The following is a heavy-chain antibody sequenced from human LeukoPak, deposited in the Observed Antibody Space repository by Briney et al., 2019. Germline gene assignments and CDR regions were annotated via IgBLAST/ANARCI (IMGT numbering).Heavy chain of an antibody. V-gene: IGHV1-58*01. D-gene: IGHD6-13*01. J-gene: IGHJ4*02. CDR1: GFTFTSSA. CDR2: IVVGSGNT. CDR3: AADRAAGTVGYFDY. Sequence: ASVKVSCKASGFTFTSSAVQWVRQARGQRLEWIGWIVVGSGNTNYAQKFQERVTITRDMTTSTAYMELSSLRSEDTAVYYCAADRAAGTVGYFDYWGQGTLVTVSS.